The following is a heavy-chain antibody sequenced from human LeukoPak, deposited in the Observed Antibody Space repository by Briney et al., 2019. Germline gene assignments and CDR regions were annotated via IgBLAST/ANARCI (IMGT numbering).Heavy chain of an antibody. J-gene: IGHJ4*02. D-gene: IGHD3-9*01. CDR3: AVLTPSNYDILTGYVFDY. V-gene: IGHV3-23*01. Sequence: GGSLRLSCAASGFTFSRYWMSWVRQAPGKGLEWVSAISGSGGSTYYADSVKGRFTISRDDSKNTLYLQMNSLRAEDTAVYYCAVLTPSNYDILTGYVFDYWGQGTLVTVSS. CDR2: ISGSGGST. CDR1: GFTFSRYW.